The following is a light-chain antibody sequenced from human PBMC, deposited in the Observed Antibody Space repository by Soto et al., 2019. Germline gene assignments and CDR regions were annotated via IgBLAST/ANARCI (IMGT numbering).Light chain of an antibody. CDR1: QTIGSH. CDR2: AAS. Sequence: DIQMTQSPSSLSASVGDRVIITCRASQTIGSHLNWYRQKPGRAPNLLMYAASTLQSGVPPRFSGSGSGTDFTLTITSLQPEDFATYYCQQSYTTPLTFGGGTKVEIK. J-gene: IGKJ4*01. CDR3: QQSYTTPLT. V-gene: IGKV1-39*01.